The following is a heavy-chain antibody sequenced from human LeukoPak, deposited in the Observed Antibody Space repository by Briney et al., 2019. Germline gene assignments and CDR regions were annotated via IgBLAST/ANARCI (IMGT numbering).Heavy chain of an antibody. Sequence: SETLSLTCTVSGGSIISSKYYWGWIRQSPGKGLEWIGYIETSGSTNYNPSLKSRVTISVDASKSQFSLNLNSVNAADTAVYYCARVRGSGGNYKFDYWGQGTLVTVSS. CDR3: ARVRGSGGNYKFDY. V-gene: IGHV4-61*05. D-gene: IGHD2-8*02. CDR1: GGSIISSKYY. J-gene: IGHJ4*02. CDR2: IETSGST.